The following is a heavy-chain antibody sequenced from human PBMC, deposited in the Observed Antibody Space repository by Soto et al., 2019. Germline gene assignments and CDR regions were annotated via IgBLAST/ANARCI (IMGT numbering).Heavy chain of an antibody. V-gene: IGHV1-8*01. CDR3: ARGITLPTPLDY. CDR1: GYTFTSYD. CDR2: MNPNSGNT. J-gene: IGHJ4*02. D-gene: IGHD1-20*01. Sequence: ASVKVSCKASGYTFTSYDINWVRQATGQGLEWMGWMNPNSGNTGYAQKFQGRVTMTRNTSMSTAYMELSSLRSEDTAVYYCARGITLPTPLDYWGQGTLVTVSS.